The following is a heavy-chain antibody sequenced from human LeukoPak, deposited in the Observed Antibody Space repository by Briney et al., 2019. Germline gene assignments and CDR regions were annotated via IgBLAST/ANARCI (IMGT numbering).Heavy chain of an antibody. CDR3: VVISWDY. V-gene: IGHV3-48*03. D-gene: IGHD2-21*01. Sequence: GGSLRLSCAASGFTFSTYEMNWVRQAPGKGLEWVSYISSSGSTIYYADPVKGRFTISRDNAENSLYLQRNSLRAEDTAIYYCVVISWDYWGQGTLVTVSS. CDR2: ISSSGSTI. CDR1: GFTFSTYE. J-gene: IGHJ4*02.